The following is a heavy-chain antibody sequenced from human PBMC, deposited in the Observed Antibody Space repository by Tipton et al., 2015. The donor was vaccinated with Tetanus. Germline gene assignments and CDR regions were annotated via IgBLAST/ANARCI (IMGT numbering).Heavy chain of an antibody. CDR3: ARASQRTFEF. CDR2: IYNIART. CDR1: GGSFSSYF. Sequence: TLSLTCTVSGGSFSSYFWTWIRQPPGKGLEWIGNIYNIARTNYNPSLRSRVTMSVDKSKNQFYLQLSSVTAADTAVYFCARASQRTFEFWGQGTLVAVSS. D-gene: IGHD5-18*01. J-gene: IGHJ4*02. V-gene: IGHV4-59*01.